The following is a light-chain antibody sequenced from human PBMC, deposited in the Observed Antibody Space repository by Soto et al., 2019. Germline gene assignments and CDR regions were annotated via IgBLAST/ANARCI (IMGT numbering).Light chain of an antibody. V-gene: IGKV3-11*01. CDR1: QSVSSH. CDR2: DTS. Sequence: EIVLTQFPATLSLSPGERATLSCRASQSVSSHLAWYQQKPGQAPRLLIYDTSNRATGIPAGFSGSGSGTDFTLTIISLEPEDFAVYYCQQRSNWPLTFGGGTKVEIK. CDR3: QQRSNWPLT. J-gene: IGKJ4*01.